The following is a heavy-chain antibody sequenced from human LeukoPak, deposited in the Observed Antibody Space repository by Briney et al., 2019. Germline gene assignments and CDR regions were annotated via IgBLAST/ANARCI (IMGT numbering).Heavy chain of an antibody. CDR3: ARDSPLTAGPFDP. CDR1: GITFSSFG. V-gene: IGHV3-33*01. D-gene: IGHD7-27*01. CDR2: IWYDGSNE. J-gene: IGHJ5*02. Sequence: PGRSLRLSCVASGITFSSFGMHWVRQAPAKGLDWVAFIWYDGSNEYYADSVKGRFTIFRDNSKNTLYLQMNSLRGDDTAVYYCARDSPLTAGPFDPWGQGTLVTVSS.